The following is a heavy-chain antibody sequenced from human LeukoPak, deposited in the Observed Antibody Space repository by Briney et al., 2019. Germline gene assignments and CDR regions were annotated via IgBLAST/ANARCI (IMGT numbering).Heavy chain of an antibody. CDR3: AMVNRGFVVPAAFDY. V-gene: IGHV5-51*01. J-gene: IGHJ4*02. Sequence: GESLKISCKGSGYSFNDYWIGWVRQMPGKGLEWMGLIYPGEFVTRYSPSFQGQVTISADKSISTAYLQWSSLKASDTAMYYCAMVNRGFVVPAAFDYWGQGTLVTVSS. D-gene: IGHD2-2*01. CDR1: GYSFNDYW. CDR2: IYPGEFVT.